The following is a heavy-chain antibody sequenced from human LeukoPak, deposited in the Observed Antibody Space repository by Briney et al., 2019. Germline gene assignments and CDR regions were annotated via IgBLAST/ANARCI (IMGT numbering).Heavy chain of an antibody. Sequence: SETLSLTCTVSGGSISSYYWGWIRQPAGKGLEWIGRIYTSGSTNYNPSLKSRVTMSVDTSKNQFSLKLSSVTAADTAVYYCARDLTVTTSAFDIWGQGTMVTVSS. J-gene: IGHJ3*02. V-gene: IGHV4-4*07. CDR3: ARDLTVTTSAFDI. D-gene: IGHD4-17*01. CDR2: IYTSGST. CDR1: GGSISSYY.